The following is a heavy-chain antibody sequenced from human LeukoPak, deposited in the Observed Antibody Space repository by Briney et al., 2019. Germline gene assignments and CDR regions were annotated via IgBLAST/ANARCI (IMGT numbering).Heavy chain of an antibody. D-gene: IGHD6-19*01. Sequence: TSETLSLTCTVSGGSISSYYWSWIRKPPGKGLEWIGYIYYSGSTNYNPSLKSRVTISVDTSKNQFSLKLSSVTAADTAVYYCARHSSGWSGGGGFDPWGQGTLVTVSS. V-gene: IGHV4-59*08. J-gene: IGHJ5*02. CDR2: IYYSGST. CDR1: GGSISSYY. CDR3: ARHSSGWSGGGGFDP.